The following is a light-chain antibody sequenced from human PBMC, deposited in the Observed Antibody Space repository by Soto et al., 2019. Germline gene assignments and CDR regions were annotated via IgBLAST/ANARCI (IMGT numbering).Light chain of an antibody. J-gene: IGLJ2*01. CDR2: SNN. V-gene: IGLV1-44*01. Sequence: QSVLTQPPSASGTPGQRVTISCSGSSSNIGSNTVNWYQQLPGTAPKLLIYSNNQRPSGVPDGFSGSKSGTSASLAISGLQSEDEADYYCAAWDDSLNGVVFGGGTQLTVL. CDR3: AAWDDSLNGVV. CDR1: SSNIGSNT.